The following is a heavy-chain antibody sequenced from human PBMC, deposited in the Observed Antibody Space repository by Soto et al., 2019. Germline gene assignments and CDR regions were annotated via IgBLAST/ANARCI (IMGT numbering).Heavy chain of an antibody. Sequence: QLVQSGAEVKKPGPSVKISCKESGGTFRSYVISWLRQAPGQGLEWMGGVIPILGQAYYAPNLQGRVTITSDVSTRTACMELNRLTSADTAGLFFARRGAGGAPPGSDFWGQGPLVTVSS. CDR1: GGTFRSYV. V-gene: IGHV1-69*01. CDR3: ARRGAGGAPPGSDF. CDR2: VIPILGQA. J-gene: IGHJ4*02. D-gene: IGHD3-10*01.